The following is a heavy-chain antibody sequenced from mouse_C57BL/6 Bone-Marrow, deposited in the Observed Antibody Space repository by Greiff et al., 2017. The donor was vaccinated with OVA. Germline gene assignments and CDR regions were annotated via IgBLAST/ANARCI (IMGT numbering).Heavy chain of an antibody. D-gene: IGHD1-1*01. Sequence: QVHVKQSGPGLVQPSQSLSITCKVSGFSLTSYGVHWVRQSPGKGLEWLGVIWSGGGTAYNAAFISRLSISKDNSKSQVCFKMNSLQADDTAIYYCAREVITTVGFDYWGQGTTLTVSS. CDR2: IWSGGGT. V-gene: IGHV2-2*01. J-gene: IGHJ2*01. CDR3: AREVITTVGFDY. CDR1: GFSLTSYG.